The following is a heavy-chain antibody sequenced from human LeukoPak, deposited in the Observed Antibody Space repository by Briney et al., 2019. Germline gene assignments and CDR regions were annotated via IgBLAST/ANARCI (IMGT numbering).Heavy chain of an antibody. CDR3: ARGSENVLLWFGELKIGAFDI. Sequence: GGSLRLSCAASGFTFNTYSMNWVRQAPGKGLEWVSSISSSGTYTYYADSVKGRFTISRDNAKNSLYLQMNSLRAEDTALYYCARGSENVLLWFGELKIGAFDIWGQGTMVTVSS. D-gene: IGHD3-10*01. V-gene: IGHV3-21*04. CDR1: GFTFNTYS. CDR2: ISSSGTYT. J-gene: IGHJ3*02.